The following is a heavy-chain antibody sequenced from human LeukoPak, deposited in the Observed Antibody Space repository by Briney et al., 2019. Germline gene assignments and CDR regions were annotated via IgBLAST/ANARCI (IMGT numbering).Heavy chain of an antibody. D-gene: IGHD5-18*01. CDR3: AKVVDTAMVT. CDR1: GFTFSSYA. V-gene: IGHV3-64D*06. J-gene: IGHJ4*02. CDR2: ISPNGGST. Sequence: GGSLRLSCSASGFTFSSYAMHWVRQAPGKGLEYVSAISPNGGSTYYADSVKGRFSISRDNSKNTLYLQMSSLRAEDTAVYYCAKVVDTAMVTWGQGTLVTVSS.